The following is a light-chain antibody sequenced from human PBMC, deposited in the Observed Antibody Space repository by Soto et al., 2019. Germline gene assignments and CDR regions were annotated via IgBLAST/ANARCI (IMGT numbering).Light chain of an antibody. CDR2: DVS. CDR1: SSDVGTYNW. CDR3: SSYAGSITRYV. V-gene: IGLV2-14*01. Sequence: QSALTQPAFVSGSPGQSITISCTGTSSDVGTYNWVSWFQQHPGKAPKLMIYDVSNRPAGVSNRFSGSKSGNTASLTISGLQAEDEADYYCSSYAGSITRYVFGTGTKVTVL. J-gene: IGLJ1*01.